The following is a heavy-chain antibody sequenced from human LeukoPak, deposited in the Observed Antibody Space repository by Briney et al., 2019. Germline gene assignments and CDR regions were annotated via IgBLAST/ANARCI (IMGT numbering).Heavy chain of an antibody. CDR3: ARGLGYSSSSTVVALDY. V-gene: IGHV3-33*01. Sequence: PGGSLRLSCAASGFTFSSYGMHWVRQAPGKGLEWVAVIWYDGSNKYYADSVKGRFTISRDNSKNTLYLQMNSLRDEDTAVYYCARGLGYSSSSTVVALDYWGQGTLVTVSS. CDR1: GFTFSSYG. CDR2: IWYDGSNK. J-gene: IGHJ4*02. D-gene: IGHD6-13*01.